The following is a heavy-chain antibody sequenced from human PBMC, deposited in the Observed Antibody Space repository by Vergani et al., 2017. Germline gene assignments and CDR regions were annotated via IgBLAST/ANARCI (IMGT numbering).Heavy chain of an antibody. Sequence: EVQLLESGGGLVQPGGSLRLSCAASGFTFSSYAMRWVRQAPGKGREWVSAISGSGGSTYYADSVKGRFTIYRDNSKNTLYLRMNSLRAEDTAVYYCAKAVGGSYSKYYFDYWGQEPWSPSPQ. D-gene: IGHD1-26*01. CDR1: GFTFSSYA. CDR3: AKAVGGSYSKYYFDY. J-gene: IGHJ4*01. V-gene: IGHV3-23*01. CDR2: ISGSGGST.